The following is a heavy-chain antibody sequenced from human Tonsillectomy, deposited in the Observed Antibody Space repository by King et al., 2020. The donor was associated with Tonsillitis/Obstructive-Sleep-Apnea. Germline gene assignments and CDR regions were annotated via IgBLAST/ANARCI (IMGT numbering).Heavy chain of an antibody. Sequence: VQLVESGGGLVQPGGSLRLSCAASGFTFSDHYMDWVRQATGKGLEWVGRTRNKAHSYTTEYAASVKGRFTISRDDSENSLYLQMNSLKTEDTAVYYCARVRTSSPGYNLDYWGQGTLVTVSS. CDR2: TRNKAHSYTT. J-gene: IGHJ4*02. D-gene: IGHD1-14*01. CDR3: ARVRTSSPGYNLDY. CDR1: GFTFSDHY. V-gene: IGHV3-72*01.